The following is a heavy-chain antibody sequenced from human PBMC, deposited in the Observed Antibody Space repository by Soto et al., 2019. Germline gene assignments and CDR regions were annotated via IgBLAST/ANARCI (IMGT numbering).Heavy chain of an antibody. V-gene: IGHV1-69*01. CDR3: ARGYSSSWYGRDNWFDP. CDR1: GGTFSSYA. D-gene: IGHD6-13*01. CDR2: IIPIFGTA. Sequence: QVQLVQSGAEVKKPGSSVKVSCKASGGTFSSYAISWVRQAHGQGLEWMGGIIPIFGTANYAQKFQGRVTITADESTSTAYMELSSLRSEDTAVYYCARGYSSSWYGRDNWFDPWGQGTLVTVSS. J-gene: IGHJ5*02.